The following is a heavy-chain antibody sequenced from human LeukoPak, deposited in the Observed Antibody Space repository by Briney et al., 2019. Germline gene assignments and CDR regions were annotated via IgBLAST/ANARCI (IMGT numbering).Heavy chain of an antibody. Sequence: PGRSLRLSCAASGFTFSSYGMHWVRQAPGKGLEWVAVISYDGSNKYYADSVKGRFTISRDNSKNTLYLQMNSLRAEDTAVYYCAKVFPMIVYQGSYFDYWGQGTLVTVSS. J-gene: IGHJ4*02. CDR2: ISYDGSNK. CDR3: AKVFPMIVYQGSYFDY. D-gene: IGHD3-22*01. V-gene: IGHV3-30*18. CDR1: GFTFSSYG.